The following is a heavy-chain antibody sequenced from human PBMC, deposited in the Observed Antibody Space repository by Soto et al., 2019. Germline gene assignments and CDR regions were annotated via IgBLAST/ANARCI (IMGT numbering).Heavy chain of an antibody. V-gene: IGHV3-7*03. Sequence: PGGSLRLSCAASGFTFSIYWMSWVRHAPGKGLEWVANIKQDGSEKYYVDSVKGRFTISRDNAKNSLYLQMNSLRAEDTAVYYCARDLPWSYDFWSGPYFDYWGQGTLVTVSS. CDR1: GFTFSIYW. CDR2: IKQDGSEK. J-gene: IGHJ4*02. D-gene: IGHD3-3*01. CDR3: ARDLPWSYDFWSGPYFDY.